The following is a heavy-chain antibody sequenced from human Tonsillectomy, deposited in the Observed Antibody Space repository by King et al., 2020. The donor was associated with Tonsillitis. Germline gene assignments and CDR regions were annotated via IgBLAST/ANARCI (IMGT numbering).Heavy chain of an antibody. Sequence: QLVQSGAEVKKPGASVKVSCKASGYTFTSYGISWVRQAPGQGLEWMGWINTYNGNTNSAQKLQGRVTMTTDTSTSTAYMELRTLRSDDTAVYYCARVNIYYYDSSGYPWWFDTWGQGTLVTVSS. V-gene: IGHV1-18*04. CDR1: GYTFTSYG. D-gene: IGHD3-22*01. CDR3: ARVNIYYYDSSGYPWWFDT. CDR2: INTYNGNT. J-gene: IGHJ5*02.